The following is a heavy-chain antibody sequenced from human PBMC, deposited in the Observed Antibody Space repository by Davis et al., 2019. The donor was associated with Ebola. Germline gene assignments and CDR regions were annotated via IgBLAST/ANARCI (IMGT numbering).Heavy chain of an antibody. CDR2: IYYSGST. V-gene: IGHV4-39*07. J-gene: IGHJ6*02. CDR1: GGSISSSSYY. D-gene: IGHD3-10*01. Sequence: SETLSLTCTVSGGSISSSSYYWGWIRQPPGKGLEWIGSIYYSGSTYYNPSLKSRVTISVDTSKNQFSLKLSSVTAADTAVYYCARGGRRLTMVQGATGSGMDVWGQGTTVTVSS. CDR3: ARGGRRLTMVQGATGSGMDV.